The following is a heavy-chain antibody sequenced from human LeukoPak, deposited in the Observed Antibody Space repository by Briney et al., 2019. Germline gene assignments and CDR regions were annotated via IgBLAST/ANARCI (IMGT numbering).Heavy chain of an antibody. D-gene: IGHD1-20*01. CDR2: IYHSGST. J-gene: IGHJ3*02. CDR1: GGSFSGYY. Sequence: SETLSLTCAVYGGSFSGYYWSWIRQPPGKGLEWIGYIYHSGSTYYNPSLKSRVTISVDRSKNQFSLKLSSVTAADTAVYYCARANLNWNDGAFDIWGQGTMVTVSS. CDR3: ARANLNWNDGAFDI. V-gene: IGHV4-34*01.